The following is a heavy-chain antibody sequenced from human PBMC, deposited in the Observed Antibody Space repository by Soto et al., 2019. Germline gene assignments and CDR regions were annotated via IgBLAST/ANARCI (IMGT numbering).Heavy chain of an antibody. D-gene: IGHD3-22*01. Sequence: GASVKVSCKASGYTFTSYGISWVRQAPGQGLEWMGWMSAYNDNTNYAQKLQGRFTMTTDTSTRTAYIELMCLSSDDTAVYYCERDPAYYCDGSRPVLGMDVWGHGTTVTVS. CDR3: ERDPAYYCDGSRPVLGMDV. CDR2: MSAYNDNT. J-gene: IGHJ6*01. CDR1: GYTFTSYG. V-gene: IGHV1-18*04.